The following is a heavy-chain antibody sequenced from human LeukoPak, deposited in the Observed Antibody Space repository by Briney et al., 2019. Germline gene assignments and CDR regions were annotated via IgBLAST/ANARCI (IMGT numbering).Heavy chain of an antibody. CDR2: ISYDGSNK. V-gene: IGHV3-30*18. D-gene: IGHD3-22*01. Sequence: GRSLRLSCAASGFTFSSYGMHWVRQAPGKGLEWVAVISYDGSNKYYADSVKGRFTISRDNSKNTLYLQMNSLRAEDTAVYYCAKENWAYNWKYDSSASGIKYWGQGTLVTVSS. CDR1: GFTFSSYG. CDR3: AKENWAYNWKYDSSASGIKY. J-gene: IGHJ4*02.